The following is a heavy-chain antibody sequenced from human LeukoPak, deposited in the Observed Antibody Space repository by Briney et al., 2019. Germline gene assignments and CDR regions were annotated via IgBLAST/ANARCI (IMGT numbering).Heavy chain of an antibody. CDR3: ARMNLAASGTPFDY. CDR1: GGSISSINYY. D-gene: IGHD6-13*01. Sequence: SETLSLTCTVSGGSISSINYYWGWIRQAPGRGLECIGNIYYVGTTNYNPSLKSRVSISVDTSKNQFSLKVNFVTAADTALYYCARMNLAASGTPFDYWGPGILVTVSS. CDR2: IYYVGTT. J-gene: IGHJ4*02. V-gene: IGHV4-39*07.